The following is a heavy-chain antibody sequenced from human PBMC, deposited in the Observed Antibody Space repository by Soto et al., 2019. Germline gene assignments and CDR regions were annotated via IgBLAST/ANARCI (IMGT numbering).Heavy chain of an antibody. CDR1: GFTFSNAW. CDR3: STRRGSSP. D-gene: IGHD6-6*01. CDR2: IRSNTAGGTT. J-gene: IGHJ5*02. Sequence: EVQLVESGCGLVKPGGSLRLSCASSGFTFSNAWMSWVRQAPVKGLEWVGRIRSNTAGGTTDYAAPVKGRFTISRDDSKNTLYLQMNSLKTEDTAVYYCSTRRGSSPWGQGNLVTVSS. V-gene: IGHV3-15*01.